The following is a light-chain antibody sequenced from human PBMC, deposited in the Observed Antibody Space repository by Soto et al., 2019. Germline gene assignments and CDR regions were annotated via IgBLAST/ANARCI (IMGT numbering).Light chain of an antibody. CDR3: CSYAGSRTHVV. CDR1: SSDVGSYNL. J-gene: IGLJ2*01. Sequence: QSVLTQPASVSGSPGQSITISCTGTSSDVGSYNLVSWYQQHPGKAPKLMLYEGTKRPSGVSNRFSGSKSGNTASLTISGLQAEDEADYYCCSYAGSRTHVVFGGGTKRTVL. CDR2: EGT. V-gene: IGLV2-23*01.